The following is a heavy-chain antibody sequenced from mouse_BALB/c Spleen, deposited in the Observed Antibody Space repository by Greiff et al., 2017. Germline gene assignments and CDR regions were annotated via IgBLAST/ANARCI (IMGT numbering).Heavy chain of an antibody. CDR1: GFTFSSFG. CDR3: ARPKTPYDYDGGFDY. V-gene: IGHV5-17*02. J-gene: IGHJ2*01. CDR2: ISSGSSTI. Sequence: EVQLVESGGGLVQPGGSRKLSCAASGFTFSSFGMHWVRPAPEKGLEWVAYISSGSSTIHYADTVKGRFTISRDNPKNTLFLQMTSLRSEDTAMYYCARPKTPYDYDGGFDYWGQGTTLTVSS. D-gene: IGHD2-4*01.